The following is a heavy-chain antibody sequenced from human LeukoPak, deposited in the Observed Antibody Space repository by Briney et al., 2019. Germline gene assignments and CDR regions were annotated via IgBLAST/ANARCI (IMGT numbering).Heavy chain of an antibody. CDR2: INPSSGGT. CDR1: AYTFTDYY. D-gene: IGHD2-2*01. V-gene: IGHV1-2*02. CDR3: ARDFGGGSSTRSIDF. Sequence: ASVKVSCKASAYTFTDYYIYWVRQAPGQGLEWMGWINPSSGGTNYAQKFQGRVTMTRDTSISTVYMELSRLRSDDTAVYYCARDFGGGSSTRSIDFRGRGTLVTVSS. J-gene: IGHJ4*02.